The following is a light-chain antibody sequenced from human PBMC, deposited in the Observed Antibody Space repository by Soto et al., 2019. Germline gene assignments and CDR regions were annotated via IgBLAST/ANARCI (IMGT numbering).Light chain of an antibody. CDR1: HNIRSW. Sequence: DIQMTQSPSTLSASIGDRVTITFRASHNIRSWVAWYQQKPGKAPELLIYSASGLESGVASRFSGSGFGTEFTLTISSLHPDDFANYYCQEYNGDSGLTVGRGTKVEIK. CDR2: SAS. J-gene: IGKJ4*01. V-gene: IGKV1-5*03. CDR3: QEYNGDSGLT.